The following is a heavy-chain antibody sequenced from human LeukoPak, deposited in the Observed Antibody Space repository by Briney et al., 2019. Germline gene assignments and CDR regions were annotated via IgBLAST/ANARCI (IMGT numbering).Heavy chain of an antibody. CDR3: TRGPAGHWFDP. J-gene: IGHJ5*02. V-gene: IGHV1-2*02. Sequence: GASVKDTCKGSGYTFTGDYLHWVRQAPGQGLEWMGWIDPNTGNTNFAQKFQGRVTMTRDTSISTAYMELSRLRSDDTAVYFCTRGPAGHWFDPWGQGALVTVSS. CDR1: GYTFTGDY. CDR2: IDPNTGNT.